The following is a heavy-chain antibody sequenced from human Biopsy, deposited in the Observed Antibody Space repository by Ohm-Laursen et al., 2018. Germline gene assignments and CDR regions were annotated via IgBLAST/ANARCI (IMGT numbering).Heavy chain of an antibody. CDR2: IRRNSAII. Sequence: SLRLSCAAFGFTFDDYGMHWVRQPPGKGLEWVLGIRRNSAIIDYADSVRGRFTISRDNARRFLFLQMNNLKSEDTAFYYCARDRGGARYGMDVWGRGTTVTVSS. CDR3: ARDRGGARYGMDV. V-gene: IGHV3-9*01. CDR1: GFTFDDYG. J-gene: IGHJ6*02. D-gene: IGHD1-26*01.